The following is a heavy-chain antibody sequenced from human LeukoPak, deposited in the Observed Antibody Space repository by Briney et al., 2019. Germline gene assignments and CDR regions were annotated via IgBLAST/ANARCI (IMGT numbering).Heavy chain of an antibody. D-gene: IGHD5-12*01. V-gene: IGHV4-59*08. CDR2: IFFSGST. Sequence: TSETLSLTCAVYGGSFIIYNWNWIRQPPGKGLEWIAYIFFSGSTDYNPSLKSRVTISVDTSKNQFSLKLSSVTAADTAVYYCARGYRDYFNYWGQGTLVTVSS. CDR3: ARGYRDYFNY. CDR1: GGSFIIYN. J-gene: IGHJ4*02.